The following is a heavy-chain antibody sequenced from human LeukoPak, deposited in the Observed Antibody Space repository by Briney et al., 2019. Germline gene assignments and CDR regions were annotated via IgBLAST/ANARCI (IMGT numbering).Heavy chain of an antibody. Sequence: GGSLRLSCAASGFTFSSYSMNWVRQAPGKGLEWVSGLSSSGGSTFYADSVKGRFTISRDNSKNTVYLQMNSLRGEDTAIYYCARGVTVTTDFWGQGTLVTVSS. CDR3: ARGVTVTTDF. V-gene: IGHV3-23*01. D-gene: IGHD4-17*01. CDR1: GFTFSSYS. CDR2: LSSSGGST. J-gene: IGHJ4*02.